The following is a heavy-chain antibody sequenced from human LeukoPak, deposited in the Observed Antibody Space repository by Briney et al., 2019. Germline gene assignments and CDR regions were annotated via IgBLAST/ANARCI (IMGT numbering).Heavy chain of an antibody. CDR2: MNPNSGNT. J-gene: IGHJ4*02. D-gene: IGHD3-10*01. Sequence: ASVNVSCKASGYTFTIYDINWVRQATGQGLEWMGWMNPNSGNTGYAQKFQGRVTMTRNTSISTAYMELSSLRSEDTAVYYCVRHYGSGSYYIYYFDYWGQGTLVTVSS. V-gene: IGHV1-8*01. CDR1: GYTFTIYD. CDR3: VRHYGSGSYYIYYFDY.